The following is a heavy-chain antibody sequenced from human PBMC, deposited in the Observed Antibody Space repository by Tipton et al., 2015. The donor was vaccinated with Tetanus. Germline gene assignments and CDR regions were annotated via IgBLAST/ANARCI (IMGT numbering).Heavy chain of an antibody. CDR1: GFSFRDFG. J-gene: IGHJ4*02. D-gene: IGHD3-10*01. CDR2: IYYSGDT. CDR3: ARSKLLWFGESLSGFDS. V-gene: IGHV4-59*01. Sequence: LRLSCAGSGFSFRDFGLNWVRQAPGKGPEWIGYIYYSGDTYYNPSLKSRVTISVDTSKSQFSLRLTSVTAADTAVYYCARSKLLWFGESLSGFDSWGQGTLVTVSA.